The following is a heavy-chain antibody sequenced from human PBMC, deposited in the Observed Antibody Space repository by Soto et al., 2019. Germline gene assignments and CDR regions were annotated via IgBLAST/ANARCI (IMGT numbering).Heavy chain of an antibody. Sequence: GGSLKLSCAASGFTFGNYWMHWARQAPGKGLVWVSRISDYGRINHADSVKDRFIISRDDARSELYLQLNDLRVEDTATYYCARGGLAPFDHRGRGALVTVS. J-gene: IGHJ4*02. V-gene: IGHV3-74*01. D-gene: IGHD3-9*01. CDR3: ARGGLAPFDH. CDR2: ISDYGRI. CDR1: GFTFGNYW.